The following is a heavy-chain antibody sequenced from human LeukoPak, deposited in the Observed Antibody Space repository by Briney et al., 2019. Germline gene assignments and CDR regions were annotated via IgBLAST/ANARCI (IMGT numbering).Heavy chain of an antibody. D-gene: IGHD2-2*01. CDR3: ARDPRASRQNAFDI. J-gene: IGHJ3*02. Sequence: PSETLSLTCTVSGCSISSGDYYWSWIRQAPGKGLEWIAYIYHGGSTYYNPSLKSRVTISVDRSKNQFSLKLSSVTAADTAVYYCARDPRASRQNAFDIWGQGTMVTVSS. CDR1: GCSISSGDYY. CDR2: IYHGGST. V-gene: IGHV4-30-2*01.